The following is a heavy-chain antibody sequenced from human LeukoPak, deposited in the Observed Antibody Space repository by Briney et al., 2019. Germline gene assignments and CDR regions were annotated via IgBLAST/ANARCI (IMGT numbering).Heavy chain of an antibody. CDR2: IKKDGSEK. Sequence: GGSLRLSCTASGFIFSGSWMARIRQAPGKGLEWVAIIKKDGSEKYYVDSMKGRFTISRDNAKNSLFLQMNSLRAEDTAIYYCTTDTWYSAGHWGQGTLVTVSS. V-gene: IGHV3-7*03. CDR1: GFIFSGSW. CDR3: TTDTWYSAGH. D-gene: IGHD2-15*01. J-gene: IGHJ4*02.